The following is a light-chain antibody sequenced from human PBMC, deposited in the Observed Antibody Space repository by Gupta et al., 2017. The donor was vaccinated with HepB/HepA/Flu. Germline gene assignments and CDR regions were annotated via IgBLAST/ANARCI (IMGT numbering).Light chain of an antibody. CDR1: KGISNY. V-gene: IGKV1-27*01. CDR3: QIDNNAPQT. CDR2: AAS. J-gene: IGKJ1*01. Sequence: DVQMTKPPPSLLASVGDRVTITCWAGKGISNYLAWYQQKPGKVPKLLSYAASTVQSVVPSRCSSRSARAYFSLTISSLQHEDVTTYYCQIDNNAPQTFGHGTKVEIK.